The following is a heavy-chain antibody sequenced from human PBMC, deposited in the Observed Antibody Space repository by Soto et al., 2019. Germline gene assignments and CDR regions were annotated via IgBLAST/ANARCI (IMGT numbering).Heavy chain of an antibody. D-gene: IGHD2-15*01. CDR1: GYTFTDFY. Sequence: QVQLVQSGTEVKKPGASVTVSCKSSGYTFTDFYLHWLRQAPGQGLEWVGWINPKTGDTKSSQKSQGGVPMSGDPPVSRAPIGLTGLPPGNTAMFYGPPGTKGPPGWSPPWAQGT. CDR3: PPGTKGPPGWSPP. CDR2: INPKTGDT. V-gene: IGHV1-2*02. J-gene: IGHJ5*02.